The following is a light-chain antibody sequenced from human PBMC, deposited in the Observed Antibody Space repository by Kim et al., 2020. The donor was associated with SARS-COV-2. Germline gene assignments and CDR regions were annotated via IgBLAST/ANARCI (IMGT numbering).Light chain of an antibody. CDR1: SLRSYY. CDR3: NSRDSSGNHLEV. CDR2: GKN. J-gene: IGLJ1*01. V-gene: IGLV3-19*01. Sequence: GQTVRITCQGDSLRSYYASWYQRKPGQAPVLVIYGKNNRPSGIPDRFSGSSSGNTASLTITGAQAEDEADYYCNSRDSSGNHLEVFGTGTKVTVL.